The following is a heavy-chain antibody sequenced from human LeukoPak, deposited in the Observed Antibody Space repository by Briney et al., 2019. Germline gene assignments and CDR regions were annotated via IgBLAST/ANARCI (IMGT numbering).Heavy chain of an antibody. J-gene: IGHJ4*02. CDR2: IYYSGST. Sequence: PSETLSLTCAVYGGSFSGYYWSWIRQPPGKGLEWIGSIYYSGSTYYNPSLKSRVTISVDTSKNQFSLKLSSVTAADTAVYYCARVGSSRVVVAATPAPFDYWGQGTLVTVSS. CDR1: GGSFSGYY. CDR3: ARVGSSRVVVAATPAPFDY. D-gene: IGHD2-15*01. V-gene: IGHV4-34*01.